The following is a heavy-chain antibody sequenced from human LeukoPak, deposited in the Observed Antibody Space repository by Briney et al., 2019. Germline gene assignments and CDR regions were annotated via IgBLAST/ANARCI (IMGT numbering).Heavy chain of an antibody. V-gene: IGHV3-7*01. Sequence: GGSLTLSCAASGFTSSQNWMSGVRQTPGKGLEWVANIKEDGSEEHYMDSVKGRFTISRDNAKNSLYLEMNSLRAEDTAVYYCASNWNYVRGYGMDVWGQGTTVIASS. D-gene: IGHD1-7*01. CDR2: IKEDGSEE. CDR1: GFTSSQNW. J-gene: IGHJ6*02. CDR3: ASNWNYVRGYGMDV.